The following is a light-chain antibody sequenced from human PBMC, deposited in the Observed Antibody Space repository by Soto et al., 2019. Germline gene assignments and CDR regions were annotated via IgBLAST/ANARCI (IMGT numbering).Light chain of an antibody. V-gene: IGKV3-20*01. CDR3: QQYVTSPSIT. CDR2: GAS. J-gene: IGKJ5*01. CDR1: QSVSNNY. Sequence: SQGNMSXXPGGXATIXXCXSQSVSNNYLAWYQQQPGQAPRLLIYGASSRATGIPDRFSGSGSGTDFTLTISRLEPDDFTGYYCQQYVTSPSITFGQGTGVEI.